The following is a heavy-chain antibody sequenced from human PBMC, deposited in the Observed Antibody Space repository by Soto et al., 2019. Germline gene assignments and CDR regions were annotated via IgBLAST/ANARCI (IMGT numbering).Heavy chain of an antibody. CDR2: IIPKFGTT. Sequence: QVQLVQSGAEVKKPGSSVKVSCKASGGTFSTYGMNWVRLAPGQGLEWMGGIIPKFGTTNYAQKFQGRVTITAVESTNTAYMELNSLRSEATAVYFCARELDPSYCGNSLSLDYWGQGTLVTVSS. J-gene: IGHJ4*02. CDR1: GGTFSTYG. D-gene: IGHD2-21*01. V-gene: IGHV1-69*13. CDR3: ARELDPSYCGNSLSLDY.